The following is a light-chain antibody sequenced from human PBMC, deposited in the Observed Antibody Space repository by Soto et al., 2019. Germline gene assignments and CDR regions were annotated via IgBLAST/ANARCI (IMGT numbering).Light chain of an antibody. CDR3: QQRSNWPPVLT. CDR1: QTFSSH. Sequence: EIVLTQSPATLSLSPGERATLSCRASQTFSSHLAWYQQKPGQAPSLLIYDASKRATGIPARFSGRGSGTDFTLTISSLEPEDFAVYYCQQRSNWPPVLTFGQGTRLEIK. J-gene: IGKJ5*01. CDR2: DAS. V-gene: IGKV3-11*01.